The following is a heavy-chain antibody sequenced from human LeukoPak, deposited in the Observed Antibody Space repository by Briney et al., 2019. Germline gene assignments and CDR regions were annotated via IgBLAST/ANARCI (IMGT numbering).Heavy chain of an antibody. V-gene: IGHV3-23*01. D-gene: IGHD3-22*01. CDR3: AKPYYYDSSGYYYYYYMDV. CDR1: GFTFSSYA. J-gene: IGHJ6*03. CDR2: IIGSGGST. Sequence: GGSLRLSCAAAGFTFSSYAMSWVRQAPGEVLEWVSAIIGSGGSTYYEDSVKGRFTISIDNSKNTLYRQMNSLRPEDTAVYYCAKPYYYDSSGYYYYYYMDVWGKGTTVTXXS.